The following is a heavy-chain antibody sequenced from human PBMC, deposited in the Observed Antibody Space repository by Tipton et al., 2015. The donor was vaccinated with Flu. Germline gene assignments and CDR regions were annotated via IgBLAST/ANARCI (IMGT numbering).Heavy chain of an antibody. Sequence: SLRPSCAASGFTFSLYDIHWVRQVTGKSLEWVSAIGSAGDTHYSDSVKGRFTITRDNVKNSLYLQMSSLRVGDTAVYYCARGPLPDSNWYNGMDVWGQGTTATVSS. D-gene: IGHD6-13*01. CDR2: IGSAGDT. J-gene: IGHJ6*02. CDR3: ARGPLPDSNWYNGMDV. CDR1: GFTFSLYD. V-gene: IGHV3-13*01.